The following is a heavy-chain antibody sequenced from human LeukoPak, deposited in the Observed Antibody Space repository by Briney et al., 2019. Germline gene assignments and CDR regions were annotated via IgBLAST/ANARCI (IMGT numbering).Heavy chain of an antibody. D-gene: IGHD3-10*01. Sequence: SETLSLTCTVSGGSISSSSYYWGWIRQPPGKGLEWIGSIYYSGSTYYNPSLKSRVTISVDTSKNQFSLKLSSVTAADTAVYYCARSAYYYGPGRDYWGQGTLVTVSS. V-gene: IGHV4-39*01. CDR3: ARSAYYYGPGRDY. CDR1: GGSISSSSYY. CDR2: IYYSGST. J-gene: IGHJ4*02.